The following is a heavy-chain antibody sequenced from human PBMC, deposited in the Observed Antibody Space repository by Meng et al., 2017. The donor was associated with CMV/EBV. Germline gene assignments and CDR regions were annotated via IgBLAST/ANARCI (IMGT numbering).Heavy chain of an antibody. CDR3: AREGVAPLDAFDI. CDR2: IIPIFGTA. J-gene: IGHJ3*02. V-gene: IGHV1-69*05. CDR1: GGTFSSYA. D-gene: IGHD2-15*01. Sequence: SVKVSCKASGGTFSSYAISWVRQAPGQGLEWMGGIIPIFGTANYAQKFQGRVTITTDESTSTAYMELSSLRSEDTAVYYCAREGVAPLDAFDIWGQGTMVTVSS.